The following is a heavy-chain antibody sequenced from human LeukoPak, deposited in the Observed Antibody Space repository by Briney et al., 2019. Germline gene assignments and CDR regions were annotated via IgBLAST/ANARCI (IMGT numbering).Heavy chain of an antibody. CDR2: IYNSGST. V-gene: IGHV4-59*01. D-gene: IGHD3-16*01. CDR3: AKSRYGNTDTNYYMDV. CDR1: GGSISGYY. Sequence: PSETLSLTCTVSGGSISGYYWSWTRQPPGKGLEWIWYIYNSGSTNYNPSLRSRVTISLDTSKNQVSLKLSSVTTADTAVYYCAKSRYGNTDTNYYMDVWGKGTTVTVSS. J-gene: IGHJ6*03.